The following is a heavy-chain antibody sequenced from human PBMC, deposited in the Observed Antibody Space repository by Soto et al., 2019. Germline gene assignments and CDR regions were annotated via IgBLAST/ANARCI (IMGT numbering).Heavy chain of an antibody. CDR3: ARGNWKYYYGFDD. CDR2: LKPGGSEK. V-gene: IGHV3-7*01. Sequence: GGSLRLSCAASEFTFDKYYMTWVRQAPGKGPEWVSNLKPGGSEKYYVDSVKGRFTISRDNANNSLYLQMNSLRAEDTAVYYCARGNWKYYYGFDDWGQGTTVTVSS. CDR1: EFTFDKYY. J-gene: IGHJ6*02. D-gene: IGHD1-20*01.